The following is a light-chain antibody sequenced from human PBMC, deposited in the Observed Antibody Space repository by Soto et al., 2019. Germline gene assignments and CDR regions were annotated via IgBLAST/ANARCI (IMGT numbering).Light chain of an antibody. Sequence: QSVLTQPASVTGSPGQSITISCTGTSSDVGAYHYVSWYQQYPGKAPKYMIYEVSNRPSGVSDRFSGSESGNTASLTISGLQAEDEADYHCISYTTSDTYVFGTGSKGIVL. CDR1: SSDVGAYHY. CDR3: ISYTTSDTYV. J-gene: IGLJ1*01. V-gene: IGLV2-14*01. CDR2: EVS.